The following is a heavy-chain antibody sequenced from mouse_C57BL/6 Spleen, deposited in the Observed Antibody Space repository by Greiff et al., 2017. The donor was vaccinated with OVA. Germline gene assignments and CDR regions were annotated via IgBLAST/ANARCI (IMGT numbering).Heavy chain of an antibody. CDR2: IDPSDSYT. CDR3: ARGGDYDGFAY. Sequence: QVQLQQSGAELVRPGTSVKLSCKASGYTFTSYWMHWVKQRPGQGLEWIGVIDPSDSYTNYNQKFKGKATLTVDTSSSTAYMQLSSLTSEDSAVYYCARGGDYDGFAYWGQGTLVTVSA. CDR1: GYTFTSYW. J-gene: IGHJ3*01. D-gene: IGHD2-4*01. V-gene: IGHV1-59*01.